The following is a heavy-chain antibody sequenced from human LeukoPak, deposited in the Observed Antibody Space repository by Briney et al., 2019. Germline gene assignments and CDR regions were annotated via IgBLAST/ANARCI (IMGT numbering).Heavy chain of an antibody. D-gene: IGHD3-22*01. J-gene: IGHJ3*02. Sequence: PSETLSLTCTVSGGSISSYYWSWIRQPPGKGLEWIGYIYYSGSTNYNPSLKSRVTISVDTSKNQFSLKLSSVTAADTAVYYCARDEFTTDALDIWGQGTMVTVSS. CDR2: IYYSGST. V-gene: IGHV4-59*01. CDR1: GGSISSYY. CDR3: ARDEFTTDALDI.